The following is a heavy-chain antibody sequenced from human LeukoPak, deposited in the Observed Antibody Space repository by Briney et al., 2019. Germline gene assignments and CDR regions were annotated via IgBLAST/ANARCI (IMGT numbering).Heavy chain of an antibody. Sequence: GGSLRLSCTASGFTFGDYAMSWVRQAPGKGLEWVGFIRSKAYGGTTEYAASVKGRFTISRDDSKSIAYLQMNSLKTEDTAVYYCTRGPGITGTTYGYWGQGTLVTVSS. CDR1: GFTFGDYA. CDR2: IRSKAYGGTT. V-gene: IGHV3-49*04. CDR3: TRGPGITGTTYGY. J-gene: IGHJ4*02. D-gene: IGHD1-7*01.